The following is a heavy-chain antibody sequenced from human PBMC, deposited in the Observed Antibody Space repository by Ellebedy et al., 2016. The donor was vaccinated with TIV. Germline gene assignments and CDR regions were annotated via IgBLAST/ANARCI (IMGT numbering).Heavy chain of an antibody. CDR2: ISSDLLHI. CDR1: GFIFSSSR. V-gene: IGHV3-21*01. J-gene: IGHJ5*01. CDR3: ATDRGEWGLLSFYDS. D-gene: IGHD2/OR15-2a*01. Sequence: PGGSLRLSCVASGFIFSSSRMNWLRQAQGKGLEWVSSISSDLLHIDYRDSVKGRFTISRDNAKNSVSLQMDNLRADDTAVYYCATDRGEWGLLSFYDSWGQGTRVTVST.